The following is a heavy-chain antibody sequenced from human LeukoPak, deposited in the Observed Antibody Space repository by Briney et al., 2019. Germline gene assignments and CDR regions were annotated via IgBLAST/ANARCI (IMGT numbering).Heavy chain of an antibody. CDR2: ITRSSIYI. D-gene: IGHD6-6*01. Sequence: PGGSLRLSCSASGFTSDYYMSWIRQAPGKGLEWVSSITRSSIYIYYADSVKGRFTISRDNSKNTLYLQMNSLRAADTAVYYCARDKGTSYLSSFDYWGQGTLVTVSS. CDR3: ARDKGTSYLSSFDY. J-gene: IGHJ4*02. V-gene: IGHV3-11*06. CDR1: GFTSDYY.